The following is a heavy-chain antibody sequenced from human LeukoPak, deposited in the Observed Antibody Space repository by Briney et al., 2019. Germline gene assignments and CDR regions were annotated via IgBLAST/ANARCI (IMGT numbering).Heavy chain of an antibody. V-gene: IGHV3-23*01. CDR1: GLTFSNFA. Sequence: GGSLRLSCAASGLTFSNFAMSWVRQAPGKGLEWVSGISASGGGTYYADSVKGRFTISRDNSKNTLYLQMNSLRAEDTAVYYCAKSGDSSRTYNWFDSWGQGTLVTVSS. J-gene: IGHJ5*01. CDR3: AKSGDSSRTYNWFDS. CDR2: ISASGGGT. D-gene: IGHD2-21*02.